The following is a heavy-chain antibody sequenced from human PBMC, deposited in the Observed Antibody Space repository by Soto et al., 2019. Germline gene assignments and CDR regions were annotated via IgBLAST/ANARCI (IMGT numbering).Heavy chain of an antibody. Sequence: LRLSCAASGFTFSSYAMSWVRQAPGKGLEWVSAISGSGGSTYYADSVKGRFTISRDNSKNTLYLQMNSLRAEDTAVYYCAKDRPRRNVDVYGMDVWGQGTTVTVSS. V-gene: IGHV3-23*01. D-gene: IGHD4-4*01. CDR3: AKDRPRRNVDVYGMDV. CDR1: GFTFSSYA. CDR2: ISGSGGST. J-gene: IGHJ6*02.